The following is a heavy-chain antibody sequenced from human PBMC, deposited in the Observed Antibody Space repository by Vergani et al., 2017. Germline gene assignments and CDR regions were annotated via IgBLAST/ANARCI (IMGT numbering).Heavy chain of an antibody. V-gene: IGHV3-48*01. D-gene: IGHD2-8*01. CDR3: ARSPARRGMGFDY. CDR2: IAGSSTTI. J-gene: IGHJ4*02. CDR1: GFTFNSFS. Sequence: EVQLVESGGGLVQPGGSLRLSCAASGFTFNSFSMNWVRQAPGKGLQWVSYIAGSSTTIYYADSVKGRFTISRDNAKNSLYLEMNSLRAEDTAVYYCARSPARRGMGFDYWGQGTLVTVSS.